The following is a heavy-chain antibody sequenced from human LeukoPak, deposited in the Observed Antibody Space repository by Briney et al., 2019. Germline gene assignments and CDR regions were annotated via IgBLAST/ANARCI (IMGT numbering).Heavy chain of an antibody. Sequence: ESAPTLVNPTQTLTLTCTFSGFSLSTSGVGMGLIRQPPGKAMEWLALIYWDDDKRYSPSLKRRLTITKDSSKNQVVLTMTNMDPVDTATYYCAHLGQWLVPDYWGQGTLVTVSS. D-gene: IGHD6-19*01. CDR3: AHLGQWLVPDY. J-gene: IGHJ4*02. CDR1: GFSLSTSGVG. V-gene: IGHV2-5*02. CDR2: IYWDDDK.